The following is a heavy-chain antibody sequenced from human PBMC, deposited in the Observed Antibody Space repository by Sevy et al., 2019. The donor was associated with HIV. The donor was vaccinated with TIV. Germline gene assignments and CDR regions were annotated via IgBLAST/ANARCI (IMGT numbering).Heavy chain of an antibody. Sequence: GGSLRLSCAASGFTFTDYYMSWIRQAPGKGLEWLSYISSSGDTIQYADSVKGRFTISRYNAKNSLSLQMNSLRAEDTAVYYCARESRTRFTDCWGQGTLVTVSS. CDR2: ISSSGDTI. V-gene: IGHV3-11*01. D-gene: IGHD2-2*01. CDR1: GFTFTDYY. J-gene: IGHJ4*02. CDR3: ARESRTRFTDC.